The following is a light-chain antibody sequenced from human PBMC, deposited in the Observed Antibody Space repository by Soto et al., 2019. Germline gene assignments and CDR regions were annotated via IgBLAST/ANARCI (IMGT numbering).Light chain of an antibody. CDR3: QTWVTGTYVV. J-gene: IGLJ2*01. CDR1: SGHSSYA. V-gene: IGLV4-69*01. Sequence: QPVLTQSPSASASLGASVKLTCTLSSGHSSYAIAWHQQQPEKGPRYLMKLNSDGSHSKGDGIPDRFSGSSSGAERYLTISSLQSEDEADYYCQTWVTGTYVVFGGGTKLPVL. CDR2: LNSDGSH.